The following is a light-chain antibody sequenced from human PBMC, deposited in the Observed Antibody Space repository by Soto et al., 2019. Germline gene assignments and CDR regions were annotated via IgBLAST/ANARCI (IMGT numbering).Light chain of an antibody. Sequence: DIQMTQSPSSLSASVGDRVTITCRSSQSISSSFLNWYQQKPGKAPKLLIFSASSLQSGVPSRFSGSGSGTEFTLTISSLQPDDFATYYCQQYNSYSLWTFGQGTKVDIK. CDR3: QQYNSYSLWT. J-gene: IGKJ1*01. V-gene: IGKV1-5*01. CDR1: QSISSS. CDR2: SAS.